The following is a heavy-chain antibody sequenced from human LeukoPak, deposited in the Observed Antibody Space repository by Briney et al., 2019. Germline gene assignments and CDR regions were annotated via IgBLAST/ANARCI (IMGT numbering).Heavy chain of an antibody. Sequence: ASVKVSCKASGYTFTSYYMHWVREAPGPGLEWMGIINPSGGSTSYAQKFQGRVTMTRDMSTSTVYMELSSLRSEATAVYYCARAWFGHYGDYGVGDYWGQGTLVTVSS. J-gene: IGHJ4*02. CDR1: GYTFTSYY. V-gene: IGHV1-46*01. D-gene: IGHD4-17*01. CDR3: ARAWFGHYGDYGVGDY. CDR2: INPSGGST.